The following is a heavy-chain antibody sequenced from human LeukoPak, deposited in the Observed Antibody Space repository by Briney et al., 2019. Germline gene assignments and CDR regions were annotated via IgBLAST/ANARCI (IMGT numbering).Heavy chain of an antibody. D-gene: IGHD4-17*01. V-gene: IGHV3-11*01. CDR2: ISSSGSTI. Sequence: PGGSLRLSCAASGFTFSDYYMSWIRQAPGKGLEWVSYISSSGSTIYYADSVKGRFTISRDNAKNSLYLQMNSLRAEDTAVYYCARRRPEDYGDYLYFDYWGQGTLVTVSS. CDR3: ARRRPEDYGDYLYFDY. J-gene: IGHJ4*02. CDR1: GFTFSDYY.